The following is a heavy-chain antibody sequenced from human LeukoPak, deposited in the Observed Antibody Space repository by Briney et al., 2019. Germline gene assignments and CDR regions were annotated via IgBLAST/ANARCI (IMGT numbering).Heavy chain of an antibody. Sequence: PGGSLRLSCAASGFTSTNYWMHWVRQAPGKALAWVSRINGDGSRTNYADSVKGRFTVSRDNAKNTLYLQMNSLRAEDTAVYYCTRGMSLAAAAGSDNFDYWGQGTLVTVSS. CDR1: GFTSTNYW. D-gene: IGHD6-13*01. V-gene: IGHV3-74*01. CDR2: INGDGSRT. J-gene: IGHJ4*02. CDR3: TRGMSLAAAAGSDNFDY.